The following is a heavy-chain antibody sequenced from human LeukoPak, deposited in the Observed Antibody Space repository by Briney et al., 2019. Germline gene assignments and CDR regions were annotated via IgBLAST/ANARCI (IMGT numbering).Heavy chain of an antibody. CDR1: GGSISSSSYY. D-gene: IGHD4-17*01. Sequence: PSETLSLTCTVSGGSISSSSYYWGWIRQPPGKGLEWIGSIYYSGSTYYNPSLKSRVTISVDTSKNQFSLKLSSVTAADTAVYFCARGGPLYGRLLYWGQGTLVTVSS. CDR3: ARGGPLYGRLLY. CDR2: IYYSGST. J-gene: IGHJ4*02. V-gene: IGHV4-39*01.